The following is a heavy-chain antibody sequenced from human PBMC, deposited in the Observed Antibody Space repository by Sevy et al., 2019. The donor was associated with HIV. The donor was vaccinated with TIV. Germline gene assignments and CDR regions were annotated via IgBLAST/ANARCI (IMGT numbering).Heavy chain of an antibody. Sequence: GGSLRLSCAASGFTFSKAWMTWVRQAPGKGLEWVGRIKSRADGGTTDDAVHEEGRFSISRDDSKNTLYLQMNSLKIEDTAVYYCTTKGDFWGGYQSFEYWGQGTLVTVSS. CDR2: IKSRADGGTT. D-gene: IGHD3-3*01. CDR1: GFTFSKAW. J-gene: IGHJ4*02. CDR3: TTKGDFWGGYQSFEY. V-gene: IGHV3-15*01.